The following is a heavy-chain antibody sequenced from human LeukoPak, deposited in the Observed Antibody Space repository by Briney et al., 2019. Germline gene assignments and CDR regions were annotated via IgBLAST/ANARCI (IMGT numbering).Heavy chain of an antibody. Sequence: PGGSQRLSCAASGFTFSSYSMNWLRQAPGKGVECVSSNSSSSSYIYYADSVKVRITISRDNAKNSLYLQMNSLRAEDTAVYYCARDGDSGYDYWGQGTLVTVSS. D-gene: IGHD5-12*01. CDR1: GFTFSSYS. V-gene: IGHV3-21*01. J-gene: IGHJ4*02. CDR3: ARDGDSGYDY. CDR2: NSSSSSYI.